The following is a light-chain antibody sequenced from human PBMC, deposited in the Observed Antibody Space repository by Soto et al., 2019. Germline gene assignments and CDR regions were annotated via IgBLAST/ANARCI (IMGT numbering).Light chain of an antibody. CDR2: RNN. V-gene: IGLV1-47*01. J-gene: IGLJ3*02. Sequence: QLVLTQPPSASGTPGQRVTISCSGSSSNIGSNYVYWYQQLPGTAPKLLIYRNNQLPSGVPDRFSGSKSGTSASLAISGLRSEDEADYYCAAWDDSLSAWVFGGGTKLTVL. CDR3: AAWDDSLSAWV. CDR1: SSNIGSNY.